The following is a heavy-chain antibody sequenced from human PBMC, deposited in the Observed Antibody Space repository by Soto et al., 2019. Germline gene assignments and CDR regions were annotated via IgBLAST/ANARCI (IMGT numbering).Heavy chain of an antibody. J-gene: IGHJ3*02. V-gene: IGHV4-39*01. CDR1: GGSISSSSYY. CDR2: IYYSGST. CDR3: ARSYCSSTSCYVDAFDI. Sequence: SETLSLTCTVSGGSISSSSYYWGWIRQPPGKGLEWIGSIYYSGSTYYNPSLKSRVTISVDTSKNQFSLKLSSVTAADTAVYYCARSYCSSTSCYVDAFDIWGQGTMVTVSS. D-gene: IGHD2-2*01.